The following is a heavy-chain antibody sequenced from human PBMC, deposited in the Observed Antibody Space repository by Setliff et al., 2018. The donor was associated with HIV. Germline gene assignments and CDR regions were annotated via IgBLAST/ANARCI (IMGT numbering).Heavy chain of an antibody. CDR3: ARHPYGVFDY. Sequence: QPGGSLRLSCEASGFTFDDYGMNWVRQAPGKGLEWVANINQDGTATFYVDSVQGRFTISRDNAQNSLYLQLNSLRAEDTGVYHCARHPYGVFDYWGQGTLVTVSS. CDR2: INQDGTAT. D-gene: IGHD3-3*01. CDR1: GFTFDDYG. V-gene: IGHV3-7*01. J-gene: IGHJ4*02.